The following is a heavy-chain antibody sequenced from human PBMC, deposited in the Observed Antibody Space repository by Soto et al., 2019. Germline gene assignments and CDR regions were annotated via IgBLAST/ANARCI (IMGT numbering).Heavy chain of an antibody. V-gene: IGHV3-30*18. CDR1: GFTFSSYG. CDR3: AKCNGDIYYYYAMDV. D-gene: IGHD2-8*01. Sequence: QVQLVESGGGVVQPGRSLRLSCAASGFTFSSYGMHWVRQAPGKGLEWVAGISYDGSNKYYADSVKGRFTISRDNSKNRLYLQMNSLRAEDTAVYYCAKCNGDIYYYYAMDVWGQGTTVTVSS. J-gene: IGHJ6*02. CDR2: ISYDGSNK.